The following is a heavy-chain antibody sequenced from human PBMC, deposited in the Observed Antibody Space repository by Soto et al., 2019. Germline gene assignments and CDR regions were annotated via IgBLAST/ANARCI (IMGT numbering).Heavy chain of an antibody. V-gene: IGHV1-3*01. CDR2: INAGNGNT. CDR3: ARAYDFWSGSNWFDP. J-gene: IGHJ5*02. D-gene: IGHD3-3*01. CDR1: GYTFTSYA. Sequence: ASVKVSCKASGYTFTSYAMHWVRQAPGQRLEWMGWINAGNGNTKYSQKFQGRVTITRDTSASTAYMELSSLRSEDTAVYYCARAYDFWSGSNWFDPWGQGTLVTSPQ.